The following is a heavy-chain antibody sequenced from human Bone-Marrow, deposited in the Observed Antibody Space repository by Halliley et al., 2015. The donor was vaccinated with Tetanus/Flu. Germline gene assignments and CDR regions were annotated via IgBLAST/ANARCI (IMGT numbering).Heavy chain of an antibody. V-gene: IGHV3-21*01. Sequence: ITTAGTYIYYAVSLKGRFTISRDNAKNSLYLQMNSLRPEDTAVYYCVRTGGLTILKAGWFDPWGQGTLVTVSS. CDR2: ITTAGTYI. CDR3: VRTGGLTILKAGWFDP. D-gene: IGHD3-10*01. J-gene: IGHJ5*02.